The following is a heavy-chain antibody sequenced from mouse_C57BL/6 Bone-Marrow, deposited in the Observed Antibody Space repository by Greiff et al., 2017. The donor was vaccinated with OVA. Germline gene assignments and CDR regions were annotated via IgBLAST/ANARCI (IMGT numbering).Heavy chain of an antibody. V-gene: IGHV5-4*01. Sequence: EVQVVESGGGLVKPGGSLKLSCAASGFTFSSYAMSWVRQTPEKRLEWVATISDGGSYTYYPDNVKGRFTISRDNAKNNLYLQMSHLKSEDTAMYYCARDSPVFRSYAMDYWGQGTSVTVSS. CDR2: ISDGGSYT. CDR3: ARDSPVFRSYAMDY. CDR1: GFTFSSYA. J-gene: IGHJ4*01.